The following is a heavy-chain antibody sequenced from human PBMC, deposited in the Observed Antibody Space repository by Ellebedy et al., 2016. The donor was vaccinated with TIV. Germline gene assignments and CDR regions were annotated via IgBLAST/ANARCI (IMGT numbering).Heavy chain of an antibody. D-gene: IGHD2-15*01. CDR1: GFTFSSYA. V-gene: IGHV3-74*01. J-gene: IGHJ4*02. Sequence: GESLKISCAASGFTFSSYAMSWVRQAPGKGLEWVSRISRDGDIRGYADSVKGRFTVSRDNAKNTLYLQMNSLRADDTGVYYCATDEGGSYDSWGQGTRVSVSS. CDR3: ATDEGGSYDS. CDR2: ISRDGDIR.